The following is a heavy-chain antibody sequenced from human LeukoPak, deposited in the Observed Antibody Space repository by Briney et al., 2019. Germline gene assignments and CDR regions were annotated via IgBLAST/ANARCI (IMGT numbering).Heavy chain of an antibody. Sequence: SQTLSLTCAISGDGVSSNSTAWNWIRQSPSRGLEWLGRTYSRSKWYNDYAVCVKSRITIKTDTFKDQFYLQLNSVTPEDTAVYYCARGGGAFDIWGQGTMVTVSS. D-gene: IGHD1-26*01. CDR2: TYSRSKWYN. CDR1: GDGVSSNSTA. J-gene: IGHJ3*02. V-gene: IGHV6-1*01. CDR3: ARGGGAFDI.